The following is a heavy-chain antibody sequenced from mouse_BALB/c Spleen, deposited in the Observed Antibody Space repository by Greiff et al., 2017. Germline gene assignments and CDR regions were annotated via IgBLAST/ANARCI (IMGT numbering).Heavy chain of an antibody. V-gene: IGHV1-67*01. CDR3: ARVTTVDDPYFDD. D-gene: IGHD1-1*01. Sequence: VQLQQSGPELVRPGVSVKFSCKGSGYTFTDYAMHWVKQSPAKSLEWIGVISTYYGNTNYNQKFKGKATMTVDKSSSTAYMELARLTSEESAIYSGARVTTVDDPYFDDWGQGTTLTVSS. J-gene: IGHJ2*01. CDR1: GYTFTDYA. CDR2: ISTYYGNT.